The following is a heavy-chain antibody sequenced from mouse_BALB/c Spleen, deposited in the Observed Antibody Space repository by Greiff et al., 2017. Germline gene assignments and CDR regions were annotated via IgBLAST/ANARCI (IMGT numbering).Heavy chain of an antibody. V-gene: IGHV1-87*01. CDR2: IYPGDGDT. Sequence: VKLVESGAELARPGASVKLSCKASGYTFTSYWMQWVKQRPGQGLEWIGAIYPGDGDTRYTQKFKGKATLTADKSSSTAYMQLSSLASEDSAVYYCARWLLRNYAMDYWGQGTSVTVSS. CDR3: ARWLLRNYAMDY. D-gene: IGHD2-3*01. CDR1: GYTFTSYW. J-gene: IGHJ4*01.